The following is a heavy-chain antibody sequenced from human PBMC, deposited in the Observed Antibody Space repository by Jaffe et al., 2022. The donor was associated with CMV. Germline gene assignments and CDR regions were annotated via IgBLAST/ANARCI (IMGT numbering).Heavy chain of an antibody. D-gene: IGHD2-15*01. Sequence: EVQLVQSGAEVKKPGESLRISCKGSGYSFTSYWISWVRQMPGKGLEWMGRIDPSDSYTNYSPSFQGHVTISADKSISTAYLQWSSLKASDTAMYYCARHGKYCSGGSCYYPRVDVFDYWGQGTLVTVSS. CDR3: ARHGKYCSGGSCYYPRVDVFDY. V-gene: IGHV5-10-1*03. CDR2: IDPSDSYT. CDR1: GYSFTSYW. J-gene: IGHJ4*02.